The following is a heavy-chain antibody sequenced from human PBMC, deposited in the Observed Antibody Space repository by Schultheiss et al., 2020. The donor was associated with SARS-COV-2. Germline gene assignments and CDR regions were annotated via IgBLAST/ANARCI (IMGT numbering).Heavy chain of an antibody. CDR2: ISWNSGSR. V-gene: IGHV3-9*01. CDR3: GKGPYSSGWYPLDH. D-gene: IGHD6-19*01. Sequence: GGSLRLSCAASGFTFDDYAMHWVRQAPGKGLEWVSGISWNSGSRGYGDSVRGRFTISRDNAKNSLYLQMNSLRGDDTAFYYCGKGPYSSGWYPLDHWGQGTLVTAPQ. CDR1: GFTFDDYA. J-gene: IGHJ4*02.